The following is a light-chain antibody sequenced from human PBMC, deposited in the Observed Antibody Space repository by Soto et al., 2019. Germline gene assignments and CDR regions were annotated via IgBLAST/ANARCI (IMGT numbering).Light chain of an antibody. CDR1: QSISSW. V-gene: IGKV1-5*01. J-gene: IGKJ1*01. CDR2: NAS. Sequence: DIQMTQSPSTLSASVGDRVTITCRASQSISSWLAWYQQKPGTAPKVLIYNASNLQSGVPSRFSGSGSGTEFTLTISSLQPDDFATYYCQQYNSYSFGQGTKVDIK. CDR3: QQYNSYS.